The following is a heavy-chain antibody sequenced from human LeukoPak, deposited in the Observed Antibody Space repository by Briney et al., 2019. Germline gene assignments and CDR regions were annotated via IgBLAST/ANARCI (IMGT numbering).Heavy chain of an antibody. J-gene: IGHJ4*02. CDR3: AREGGYDQIDY. CDR1: GGSISSYY. D-gene: IGHD5-12*01. Sequence: SETLSLTCTVSGGSISSYYWSWIRQPPGKGVEWIGYIYYRGSTNYNPSLKSRVTISVDTSKNQFSLKLSSVTAADTAVYYCAREGGYDQIDYWGQGTLVTVSS. V-gene: IGHV4-59*01. CDR2: IYYRGST.